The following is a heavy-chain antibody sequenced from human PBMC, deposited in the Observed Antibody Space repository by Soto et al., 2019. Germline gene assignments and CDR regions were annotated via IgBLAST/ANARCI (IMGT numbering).Heavy chain of an antibody. CDR1: GFTFSSSW. V-gene: IGHV3-7*01. Sequence: GGSLRLCCAASGFTFSSSWMAWVRQAPGKGLEWVALINPDGSVASYVGSVRGRFIISRDNAQNSLYLQMNSVSAEDTAVYYCSRDPGFGAIDYWGQGTLVTVSS. D-gene: IGHD3-10*01. J-gene: IGHJ4*02. CDR2: INPDGSVA. CDR3: SRDPGFGAIDY.